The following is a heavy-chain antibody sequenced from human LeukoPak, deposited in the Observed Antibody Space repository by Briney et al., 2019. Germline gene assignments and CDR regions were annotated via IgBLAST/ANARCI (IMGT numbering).Heavy chain of an antibody. CDR2: IIPSDGTT. Sequence: ASVKVSCKASGYTFTGYYMHWVRQAPGQGLEWMGIIIPSDGTTRYAQKFQGRVTMTRDTSMSTVYMELSSLTSEDTAVYYCARDSNPLDYWGQGTLVTVSS. CDR1: GYTFTGYY. V-gene: IGHV1-46*01. J-gene: IGHJ4*02. CDR3: ARDSNPLDY.